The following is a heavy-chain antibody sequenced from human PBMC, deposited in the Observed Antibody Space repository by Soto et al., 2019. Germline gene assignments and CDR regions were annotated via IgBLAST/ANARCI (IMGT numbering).Heavy chain of an antibody. J-gene: IGHJ4*02. D-gene: IGHD3-16*02. CDR1: GFAFSSYA. CDR3: AKGSGDYVWGSYRPFDY. CDR2: ISGSGGST. Sequence: GGSLRLSCAASGFAFSSYAMSWVRQAPGKGLEWVSAISGSGGSTYYADSVKGRFTISRDNSKNTLYLQMNSLRAEDTAVYYCAKGSGDYVWGSYRPFDYWGQGTLVTVSS. V-gene: IGHV3-23*01.